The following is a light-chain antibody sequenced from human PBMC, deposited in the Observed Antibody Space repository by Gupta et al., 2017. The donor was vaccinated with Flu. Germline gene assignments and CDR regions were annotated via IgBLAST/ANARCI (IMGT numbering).Light chain of an antibody. CDR3: QAWDSGVVV. Sequence: SSVLTQPPSVSVFSGKTDHITCSGSKLGDKYASWYQQKAGQPPILILSHDAKRPAGIPERFSGSNSRNTATLTVSETEGVDDAYYYCQAWDSGVVVFGGGTKLTVL. J-gene: IGLJ2*01. CDR2: HDA. V-gene: IGLV3-1*01. CDR1: KLGDKY.